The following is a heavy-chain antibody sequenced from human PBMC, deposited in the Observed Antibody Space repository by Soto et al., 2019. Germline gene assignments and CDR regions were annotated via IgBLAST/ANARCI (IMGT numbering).Heavy chain of an antibody. Sequence: QVQLVESGGGVVQPGRSLRLSCAASGFTFSSYGMHWVRLAPGKGLEWVAVISYDGSNKYYADSVKGRFTISRDNSKNTLYLQMNSLRAEDTAVYYCAKGITIFGVVDYYYGMDVWGQGTTVTVSS. CDR1: GFTFSSYG. CDR2: ISYDGSNK. D-gene: IGHD3-3*01. CDR3: AKGITIFGVVDYYYGMDV. J-gene: IGHJ6*02. V-gene: IGHV3-30*18.